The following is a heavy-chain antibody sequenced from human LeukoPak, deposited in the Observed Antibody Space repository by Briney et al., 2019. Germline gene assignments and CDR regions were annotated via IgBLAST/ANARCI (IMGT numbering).Heavy chain of an antibody. Sequence: PSQTLSLTCTVSGDSISSGDYYWSWIRQPPGKGLEWIGSIYHSGSTYYNPSLKSRVTISVDTSKNQFSLKLSSVTAADTAVYYCTRVPAALYYYYMDVWGKGTTVTVSS. CDR3: TRVPAALYYYYMDV. CDR1: GDSISSGDYY. J-gene: IGHJ6*03. V-gene: IGHV4-38-2*02. CDR2: IYHSGST. D-gene: IGHD2-2*01.